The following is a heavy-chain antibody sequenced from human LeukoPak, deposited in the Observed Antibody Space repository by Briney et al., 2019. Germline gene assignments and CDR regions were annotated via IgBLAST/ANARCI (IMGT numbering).Heavy chain of an antibody. D-gene: IGHD6-19*01. J-gene: IGHJ4*02. V-gene: IGHV3-48*03. Sequence: GGCLRLSCAASGFTFSSYEMNWVRQAPGKGLEWVSYISSSGSTIYYADSVKGRFIISRDNAKNSLYLQMNSLRAEDTAVYYCARGFSGWALGYWGQGTLVTVSS. CDR1: GFTFSSYE. CDR2: ISSSGSTI. CDR3: ARGFSGWALGY.